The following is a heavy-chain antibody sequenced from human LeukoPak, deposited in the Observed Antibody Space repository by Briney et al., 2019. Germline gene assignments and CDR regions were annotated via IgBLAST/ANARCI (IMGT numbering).Heavy chain of an antibody. Sequence: GGSLRLSCAASGFTFSSYGMHWVRQAPGKGLEWVAFIRYDGSNKYYADSVKGRFTISRDNSKNTLYLQMNSLRAEDTAVYYCARTGNTAVAGDYWGQGTLVTVSS. CDR2: IRYDGSNK. CDR1: GFTFSSYG. CDR3: ARTGNTAVAGDY. J-gene: IGHJ4*02. V-gene: IGHV3-30*02. D-gene: IGHD6-19*01.